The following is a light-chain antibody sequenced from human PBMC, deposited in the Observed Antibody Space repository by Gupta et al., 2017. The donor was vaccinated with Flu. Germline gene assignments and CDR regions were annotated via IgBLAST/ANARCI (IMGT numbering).Light chain of an antibody. J-gene: IGKJ1*01. Sequence: EIVLTQSPGTLSLSPGERATLSCRASQNVDRNFLAWYQQRPGQAPRLLMHGISNRATGVPDRFSGSGSGTDFTLVIATLEPDDLAIYYCQQYSRRPWTFGQGTKVE. V-gene: IGKV3-20*01. CDR3: QQYSRRPWT. CDR2: GIS. CDR1: QNVDRNF.